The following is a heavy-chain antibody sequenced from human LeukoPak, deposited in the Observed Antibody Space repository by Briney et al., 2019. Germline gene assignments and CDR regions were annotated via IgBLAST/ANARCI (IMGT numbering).Heavy chain of an antibody. CDR2: INPNSGGT. V-gene: IGHV1-2*02. CDR3: ARAYYEFWSGYWVDY. CDR1: GYTFTGYY. Sequence: ASVKVSCKASGYTFTGYYMHWVRQAPGQGLEWMGWINPNSGGTNYAQKFQGRVTMTRDTSISTAYMELSRLRSDDTAVYYCARAYYEFWSGYWVDYWGQGTLVTVSS. D-gene: IGHD3-3*01. J-gene: IGHJ4*02.